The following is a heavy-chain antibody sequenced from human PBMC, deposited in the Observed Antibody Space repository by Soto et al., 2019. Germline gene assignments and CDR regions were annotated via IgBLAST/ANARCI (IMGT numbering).Heavy chain of an antibody. CDR1: GGSVNGYY. V-gene: IGHV4-34*01. Sequence: PSDTLSLTCAVYGGSVNGYYWNWIRQPPGKGLEWIGEINHTGGTHYNPSLKSRVTMSVDTSKNQFSLRLSSVTAADTAIYYCATRITVFGLLIPPFDPWGQVTHVTVSS. CDR2: INHTGGT. J-gene: IGHJ5*02. CDR3: ATRITVFGLLIPPFDP. D-gene: IGHD3-3*01.